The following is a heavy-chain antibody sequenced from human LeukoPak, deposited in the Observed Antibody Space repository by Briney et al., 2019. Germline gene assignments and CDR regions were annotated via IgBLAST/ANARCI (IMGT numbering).Heavy chain of an antibody. V-gene: IGHV1-18*01. CDR3: ARDVGYSSSSAWFDP. CDR2: ISAYNGNT. D-gene: IGHD6-6*01. J-gene: IGHJ5*02. Sequence: ASVKVSCKASGYTFTSYGISWVRQAPGQGLEWMGWISAYNGNTNYAQKLQGRVTMTTHTSTSTAYMELRSLRSDDTAVYYCARDVGYSSSSAWFDPWGQGTLVTVSS. CDR1: GYTFTSYG.